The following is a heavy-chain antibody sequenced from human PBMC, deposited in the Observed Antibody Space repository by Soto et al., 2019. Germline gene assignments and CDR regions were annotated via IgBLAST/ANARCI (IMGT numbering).Heavy chain of an antibody. V-gene: IGHV3-30-3*01. CDR1: GFIFSSYA. CDR3: ARTGLLHGMDV. J-gene: IGHJ6*02. Sequence: QVQLVESGGGVVQPGRSLRLSCAASGFIFSSYAMHWVRQAPGKGLEWVAVISYDGSNKYYADSVQGRFTISRDNSKNTLYLQMNSLSADDTAVYYCARTGLLHGMDVWGQGTTVTVSS. CDR2: ISYDGSNK. D-gene: IGHD2-15*01.